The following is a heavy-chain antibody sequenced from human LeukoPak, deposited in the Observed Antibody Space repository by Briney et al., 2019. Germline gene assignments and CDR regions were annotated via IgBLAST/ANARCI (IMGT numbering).Heavy chain of an antibody. CDR1: GDSISSFH. Sequence: SETLSPTCTVSGDSISSFHWSWIRQPAGKGLEWIGRIYTSGSTNYNPSLKSRVTMSVDTSKNQFSLKLSSVTAADTAGYYCARELVLQQDTIDQNAAFDMWGQGTMATVSS. J-gene: IGHJ3*02. V-gene: IGHV4-4*07. CDR2: IYTSGST. CDR3: ARELVLQQDTIDQNAAFDM. D-gene: IGHD5-18*01.